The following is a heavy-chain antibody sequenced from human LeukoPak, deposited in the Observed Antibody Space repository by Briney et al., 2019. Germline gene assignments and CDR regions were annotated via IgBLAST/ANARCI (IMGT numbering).Heavy chain of an antibody. D-gene: IGHD3-22*01. CDR1: GGSISSSSYY. CDR3: ARGPYSYDSSGSFDI. CDR2: ISSSGST. J-gene: IGHJ3*02. V-gene: IGHV4-61*02. Sequence: SETLSLTCTVSGGSISSSSYYWSWIRQPAGKGLEWIGRISSSGSTNYNPSLKSRVTISVDTSKNQFSLKLSSVTAADTAVYFCARGPYSYDSSGSFDIWGQGTMVTVSS.